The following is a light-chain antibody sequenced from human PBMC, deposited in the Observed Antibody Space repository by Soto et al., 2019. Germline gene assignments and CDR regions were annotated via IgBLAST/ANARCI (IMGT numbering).Light chain of an antibody. J-gene: IGLJ2*01. Sequence: QAVVTQEPSLTVSPGGTVTLTCASSIGTVTSGHYPNWLQQKPGQAPRALIYSTDTRHSWTPARFSGSLLGGKAALTLSGVQPEDEADYYCLLYDGGAVVFGGGTKLTVL. V-gene: IGLV7-43*01. CDR1: IGTVTSGHY. CDR3: LLYDGGAVV. CDR2: STD.